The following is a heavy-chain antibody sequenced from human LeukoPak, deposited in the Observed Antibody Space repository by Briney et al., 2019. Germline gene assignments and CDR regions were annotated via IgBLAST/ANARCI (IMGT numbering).Heavy chain of an antibody. Sequence: PGGSLRLSCATSGFTIFNYWMSWVRQAPGKGLEWVANINLDGSQKYYVDSLKGRFTIPRGNAKNSVYLQMNNLRVEDTAVYYCARDGGSAWFFRYWGQGTLVTVSS. J-gene: IGHJ4*02. D-gene: IGHD6-19*01. V-gene: IGHV3-7*01. CDR1: GFTIFNYW. CDR3: ARDGGSAWFFRY. CDR2: INLDGSQK.